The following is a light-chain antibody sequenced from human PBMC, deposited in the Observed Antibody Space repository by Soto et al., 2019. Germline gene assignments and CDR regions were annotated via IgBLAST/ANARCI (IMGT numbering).Light chain of an antibody. CDR3: QQHYSAPLT. CDR2: DVS. Sequence: DIQMTQSPSTLSASVGERFTITCRASQSVSNWLAWYQQKPGKAPNLLIYDVSSLESGVPSRFSGSGSGTDFTLTISSLQAEDVAVYYCQQHYSAPLTFGGGTKVDIK. CDR1: QSVSNW. J-gene: IGKJ4*01. V-gene: IGKV1-5*01.